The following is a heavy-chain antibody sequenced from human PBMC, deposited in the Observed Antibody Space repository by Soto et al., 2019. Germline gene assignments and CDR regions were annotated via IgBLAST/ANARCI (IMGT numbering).Heavy chain of an antibody. D-gene: IGHD6-6*01. V-gene: IGHV3-13*01. CDR3: ARASGHSSSSEEGAFDI. CDR1: GFTFSSYD. J-gene: IGHJ3*02. Sequence: PGGYLRLSCAASGFTFSSYDMHWVRQATGKGLEWVSAIGTAGDTYYPGSVKGRFTISRENAKNSLYLQMNSLRAGDPAVYYCARASGHSSSSEEGAFDIWGQGTMVTVSS. CDR2: IGTAGDT.